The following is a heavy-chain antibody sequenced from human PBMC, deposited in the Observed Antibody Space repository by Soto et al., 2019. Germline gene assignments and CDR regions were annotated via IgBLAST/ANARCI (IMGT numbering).Heavy chain of an antibody. CDR2: IDPSDSYT. CDR1: GYSFTSYW. Sequence: GESLKISCKGSGYSFTSYWISWVRQMPGKGLEWMGRIDPSDSYTNYSPSFQGHVTISADKSISTAYLQWSSLKASDTAMYYCARRPYYDSSGYGIDDWGQGTLGTVSS. V-gene: IGHV5-10-1*01. J-gene: IGHJ4*02. D-gene: IGHD3-22*01. CDR3: ARRPYYDSSGYGIDD.